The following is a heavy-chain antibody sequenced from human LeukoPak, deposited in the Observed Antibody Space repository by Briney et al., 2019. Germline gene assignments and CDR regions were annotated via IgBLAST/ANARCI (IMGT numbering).Heavy chain of an antibody. D-gene: IGHD3-16*01. V-gene: IGHV4-59*01. Sequence: SETLSLTCTVSGGSISSYYWNWIPQPPGKGLEWIGYIYYSGSTNYNPSLKSRVTISVDTSKNQFSLNLTSVTAADTAVYYCARFTPQGYGWGGYNRFDPWGQGTLVTVSS. CDR3: ARFTPQGYGWGGYNRFDP. CDR1: GGSISSYY. CDR2: IYYSGST. J-gene: IGHJ5*02.